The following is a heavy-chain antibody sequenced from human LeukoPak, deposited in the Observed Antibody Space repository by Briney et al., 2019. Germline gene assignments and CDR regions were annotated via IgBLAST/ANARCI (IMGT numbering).Heavy chain of an antibody. J-gene: IGHJ4*02. CDR2: ISGSSSYI. V-gene: IGHV3-21*01. Sequence: GGSLRLSCAASGFTFSTYSMNWVRQAPGKGLEWVSSISGSSSYIYYADSVKGRFTVSRDNAKNSLYLQMNSLRAEDTAVYYCARAGTFGGVIANDYWGQGTLVTVSS. CDR3: ARAGTFGGVIANDY. CDR1: GFTFSTYS. D-gene: IGHD3-16*02.